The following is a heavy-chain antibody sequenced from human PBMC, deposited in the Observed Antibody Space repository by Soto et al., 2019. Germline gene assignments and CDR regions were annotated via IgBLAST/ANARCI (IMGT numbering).Heavy chain of an antibody. CDR3: ARSGTIFGVVLYDY. V-gene: IGHV1-3*01. J-gene: IGHJ4*02. D-gene: IGHD3-3*01. CDR1: GYTFTSYA. Sequence: ASVKVSCKASGYTFTSYAMHWVRQAPGQRLEWMGWINAGNGNTKYSQKFQGRVTITRDTSASTAYMKLSSLRSEDTAVYYCARSGTIFGVVLYDYWGQGTLVTVSS. CDR2: INAGNGNT.